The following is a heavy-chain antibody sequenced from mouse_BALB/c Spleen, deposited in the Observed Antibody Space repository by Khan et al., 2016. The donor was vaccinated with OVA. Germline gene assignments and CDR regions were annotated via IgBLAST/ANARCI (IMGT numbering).Heavy chain of an antibody. CDR3: ARRNYFGYTFAY. CDR1: GYTFTDFY. CDR2: ISPGSGDT. V-gene: IGHV1-77*01. D-gene: IGHD1-2*01. J-gene: IGHJ3*01. Sequence: QVQLQQSGTELARPGASVNLSCKASGYTFTDFYINWVKQRSGQGLEWIGEISPGSGDTYYNEKFKGKATLTADKSSSTAYLQLSSLTSDASAGYFWARRNYFGYTFAYWGQGTLVTVSA.